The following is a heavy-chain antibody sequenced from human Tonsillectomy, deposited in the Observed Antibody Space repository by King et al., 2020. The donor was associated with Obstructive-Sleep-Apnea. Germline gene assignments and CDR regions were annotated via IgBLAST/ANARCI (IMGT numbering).Heavy chain of an antibody. CDR2: IYYSGST. CDR1: GGSISSSSYY. V-gene: IGHV4-39*07. J-gene: IGHJ4*02. D-gene: IGHD5-24*01. CDR3: ARFRHGPTIKAFDY. Sequence: QLQESGPGLVKPSETLSLTCTVSGGSISSSSYYWGWIRQPPGKGLEWIGSIYYSGSTYYNPSLKSRVTISVDTSKNQFSLKLSSVTAADTAVYYCARFRHGPTIKAFDYWGQGTLVTVSS.